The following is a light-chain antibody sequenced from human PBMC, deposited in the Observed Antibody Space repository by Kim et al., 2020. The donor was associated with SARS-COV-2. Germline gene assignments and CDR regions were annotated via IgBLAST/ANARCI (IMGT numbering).Light chain of an antibody. J-gene: IGKJ2*01. CDR2: DAS. Sequence: DIQMTQSPSTLSASVGDRVTITCRARQSINSRLAWYQQKPGKAPNLLIFDASILQSGVSSRFSGSESGTEFSLTISSLQPDDFATYYCHQYYSYSYTLGQLTQLDI. CDR1: QSINSR. CDR3: HQYYSYSYT. V-gene: IGKV1-5*01.